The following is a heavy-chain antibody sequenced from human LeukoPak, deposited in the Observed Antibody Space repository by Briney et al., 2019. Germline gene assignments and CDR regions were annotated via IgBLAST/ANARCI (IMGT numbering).Heavy chain of an antibody. D-gene: IGHD2-21*02. J-gene: IGHJ4*02. Sequence: GGSLRLSCAASGFTFSSYAMSWVRQAPGKGLEWVSYIGTTSGAIYYADSVKGRFTISRDSAKNSLYLQMNSLRAEDTAVYYCARFRTWGDKAFDYWGQGTLVTVSS. V-gene: IGHV3-48*01. CDR2: IGTTSGAI. CDR1: GFTFSSYA. CDR3: ARFRTWGDKAFDY.